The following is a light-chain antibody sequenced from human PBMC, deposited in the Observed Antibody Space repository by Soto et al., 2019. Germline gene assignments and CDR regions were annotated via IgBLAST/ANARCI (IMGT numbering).Light chain of an antibody. CDR3: QHRSTWLT. V-gene: IGKV3-15*01. Sequence: EMVMTQSPATLSVSPGERATLSCRASQSVSSKLAWYQQKPGQAPRLLIYDTSTRATGIPARFSGSGSGTEFTLTISSLQSEDFAVYYCQHRSTWLTFGGGTKVEI. CDR1: QSVSSK. J-gene: IGKJ4*01. CDR2: DTS.